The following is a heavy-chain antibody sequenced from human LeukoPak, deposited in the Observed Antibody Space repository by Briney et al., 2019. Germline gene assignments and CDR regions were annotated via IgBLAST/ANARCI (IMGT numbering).Heavy chain of an antibody. CDR2: IYSSGST. J-gene: IGHJ3*02. CDR1: GGSISGYY. CDR3: ARTYGGGVTDAFDI. V-gene: IGHV4-59*01. Sequence: SSETLSLTCFVSGGSISGYYWSWIRQTPGKGLEWIGYIYSSGSTIYNPSLKSRVTMSVDTSMNQFFLRLSSVTAADTAIYYCARTYGGGVTDAFDIWGQGTIVTVSS. D-gene: IGHD2-21*01.